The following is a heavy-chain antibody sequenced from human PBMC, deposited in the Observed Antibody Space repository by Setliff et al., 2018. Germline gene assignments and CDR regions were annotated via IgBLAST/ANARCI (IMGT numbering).Heavy chain of an antibody. CDR2: IKQDGSEK. Sequence: GGSLRLSCAASGFTFSNAWMSWVRQAPGKGLEWVANIKQDGSEKYYVDSVKGRFTISRDNAKNSLYLQMNSLRAEDTAVYYCAKVPGAIVVVPAAAWFDPWGQGTLVTVSS. CDR3: AKVPGAIVVVPAAAWFDP. CDR1: GFTFSNAW. J-gene: IGHJ5*02. V-gene: IGHV3-7*03. D-gene: IGHD2-2*01.